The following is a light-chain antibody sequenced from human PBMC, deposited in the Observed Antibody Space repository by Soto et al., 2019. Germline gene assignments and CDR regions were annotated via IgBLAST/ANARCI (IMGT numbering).Light chain of an antibody. CDR3: QQSYKIPYT. CDR2: GAS. CDR1: QSISNY. V-gene: IGKV1-39*01. Sequence: DIQMTQSPPSLSASVGDRVTLTCRASQSISNYLNWYQQKPGKAPKVLIYGASTLEGGVPSRFSGSGSGTDFTLTINSLQPGDFATYCCQQSYKIPYTFAQGTKVDIK. J-gene: IGKJ2*01.